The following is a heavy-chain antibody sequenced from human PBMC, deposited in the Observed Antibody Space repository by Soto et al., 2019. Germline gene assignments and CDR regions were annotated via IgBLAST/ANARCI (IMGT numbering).Heavy chain of an antibody. J-gene: IGHJ4*02. CDR2: ISSSSTAI. D-gene: IGHD1-20*01. CDR3: ARDKITGILDY. CDR1: GFTFSSYS. V-gene: IGHV3-21*01. Sequence: PGGSLRLSCAASGFTFSSYSMNWVRQAPGKGLEWVSSISSSSTAIFYGDSVKGRFIISRDNAENSLYLQMNSLRAEDTAVYYCARDKITGILDYWGQGTLVTVSS.